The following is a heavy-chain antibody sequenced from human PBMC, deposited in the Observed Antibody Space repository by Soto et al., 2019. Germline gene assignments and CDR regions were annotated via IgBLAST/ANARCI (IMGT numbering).Heavy chain of an antibody. Sequence: QLQLQESGSGLVKPSQTLSLTCAVSGGSISSGGYSWSWIRQPPGKGLEWIGYIYHSGSTYYNPFLKCRVTTSGDRSNNQFSLKLSSVNAADTAVYYGARVKVPAAIGVSDAFDIWGQGTMVTVSS. CDR2: IYHSGST. J-gene: IGHJ3*02. CDR1: GGSISSGGYS. CDR3: ARVKVPAAIGVSDAFDI. V-gene: IGHV4-30-2*01. D-gene: IGHD2-2*01.